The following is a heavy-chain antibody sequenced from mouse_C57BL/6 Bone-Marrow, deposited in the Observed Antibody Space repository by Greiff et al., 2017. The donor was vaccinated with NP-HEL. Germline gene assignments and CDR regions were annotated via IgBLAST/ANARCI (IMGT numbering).Heavy chain of an antibody. Sequence: EVKLMESGAELVRPGASVKLSCTASGFNIKDDYMHWVKQRPEQGLEWIGWIDPENGDTEYPSKFQGKATITADTSSNTAYLQLSSLTSEDTAVYYCTHDGYDYYAMDYWGQGTSVTVSS. D-gene: IGHD2-3*01. CDR2: IDPENGDT. J-gene: IGHJ4*01. CDR3: THDGYDYYAMDY. V-gene: IGHV14-4*01. CDR1: GFNIKDDY.